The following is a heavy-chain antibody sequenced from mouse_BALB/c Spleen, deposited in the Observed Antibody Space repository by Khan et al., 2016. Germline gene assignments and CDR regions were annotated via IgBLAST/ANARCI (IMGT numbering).Heavy chain of an antibody. CDR3: ASYYGSSYDYFAY. J-gene: IGHJ2*01. V-gene: IGHV1-87*01. Sequence: QVQLQQPGAELARPGASVKLSCKASGYTFTSYWMQWVKQRPGQGLEWIGAIYPGDGDTRYTQKFKGKATLTADKSSSTAYMQLSSLAFEDSAVYYCASYYGSSYDYFAYWGQGTTLTVSS. D-gene: IGHD1-1*01. CDR1: GYTFTSYW. CDR2: IYPGDGDT.